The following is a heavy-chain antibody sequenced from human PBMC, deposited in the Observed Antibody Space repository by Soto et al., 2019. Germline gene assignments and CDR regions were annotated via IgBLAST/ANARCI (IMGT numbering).Heavy chain of an antibody. V-gene: IGHV1-69*13. Sequence: ASVKVSCKTSGGTFGSYAISWVRHAPGQGLEWMGGIIPIFGTANYAQKFQGRVTISADESTSTAYMELSSLRSEDTAVYYCARQITILNPFAYRGQGTLVTVSS. CDR3: ARQITILNPFAY. CDR2: IIPIFGTA. D-gene: IGHD3-3*01. J-gene: IGHJ4*02. CDR1: GGTFGSYA.